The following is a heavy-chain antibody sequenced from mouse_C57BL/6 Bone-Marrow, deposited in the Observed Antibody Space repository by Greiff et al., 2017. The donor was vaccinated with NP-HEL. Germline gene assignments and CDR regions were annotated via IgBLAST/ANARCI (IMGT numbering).Heavy chain of an antibody. J-gene: IGHJ2*01. CDR3: ARRLYYYGSSYFDY. CDR1: GFSLSTSGMG. CDR2: IYWDDAK. Sequence: ESGPGILQSSQTLSLTCSFSGFSLSTSGMGVSWLRQPSGKGLEWLAHIYWDDAKRYNPSLKSRPTISKDTSRNQVFLKITSVDTADTATYDCARRLYYYGSSYFDYWGQGTTLTVSS. V-gene: IGHV8-12*01. D-gene: IGHD1-1*01.